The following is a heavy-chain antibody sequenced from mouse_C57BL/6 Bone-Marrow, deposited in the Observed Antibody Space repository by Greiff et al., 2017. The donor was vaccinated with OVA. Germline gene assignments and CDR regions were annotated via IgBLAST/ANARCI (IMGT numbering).Heavy chain of an antibody. J-gene: IGHJ4*01. CDR2: INPSTGGT. D-gene: IGHD3-2*02. CDR3: AQLRFLYYAMDY. V-gene: IGHV1-42*01. CDR1: GYSFTGYY. Sequence: EVQLQQSGPELVKPGASVKISCKASGYSFTGYYMNWVKQSPEKSLEWIGEINPSTGGTTYNQKFKAKATLTVDKSSSTAYMQLKSLTSEDSAVYYCAQLRFLYYAMDYWGQGPSAPAAS.